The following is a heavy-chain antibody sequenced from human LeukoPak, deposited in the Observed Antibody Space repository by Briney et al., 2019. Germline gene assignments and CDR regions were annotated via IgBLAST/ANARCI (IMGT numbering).Heavy chain of an antibody. V-gene: IGHV4-4*07. CDR1: GGSIISYF. Sequence: SETLSLTCPVSGGSIISYFWSWIRQPGGKGLEWIGRIYTSGSTNYNPSVKSRVTISVDTSKNQLSLKLSSVTAEDPGVCCCSRDYRGSIDYWGQGTLVSVSS. D-gene: IGHD3-10*01. CDR3: SRDYRGSIDY. J-gene: IGHJ4*02. CDR2: IYTSGST.